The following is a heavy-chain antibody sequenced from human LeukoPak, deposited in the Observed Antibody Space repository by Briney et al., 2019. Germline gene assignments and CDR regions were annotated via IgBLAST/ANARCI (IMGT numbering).Heavy chain of an antibody. J-gene: IGHJ4*02. CDR1: GFTYSTHA. Sequence: GGSLRLSCVASGFTYSTHALSWVRQTPGKGLEWVSGISGTGSRIYYADSVKGRFTISRDNPRNTMYLQMNSLRAEDTAVYYCAKDLAVLGYCSGGSCYFDSWGQGTVVTVSS. D-gene: IGHD2-15*01. CDR3: AKDLAVLGYCSGGSCYFDS. CDR2: ISGTGSRI. V-gene: IGHV3-23*01.